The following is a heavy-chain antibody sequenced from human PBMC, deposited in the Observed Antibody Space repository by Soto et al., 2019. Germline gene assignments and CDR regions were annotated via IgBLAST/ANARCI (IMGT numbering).Heavy chain of an antibody. CDR2: IIPIFGTA. D-gene: IGHD6-13*01. J-gene: IGHJ6*02. Sequence: QVQLVQSGAEVKKPGSSVKVSCKASGGTFSSYAISWVRQAPGQGLEWMGGIIPIFGTANYAQKFQGRVTTTAEKTASNAHMEQRNRLCADKAVDYCGGDQFRTNSWYYNGVDVWGQGTTVTVSS. V-gene: IGHV1-69*06. CDR1: GGTFSSYA. CDR3: GGDQFRTNSWYYNGVDV.